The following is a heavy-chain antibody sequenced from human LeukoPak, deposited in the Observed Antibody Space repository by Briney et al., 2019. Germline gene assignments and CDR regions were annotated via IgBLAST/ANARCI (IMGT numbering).Heavy chain of an antibody. J-gene: IGHJ6*02. Sequence: SETLSLTCAVYGGSFSGYYWSWIRQPPGKGLEWIGEINHSGSTNYNPSLKSRVTISLDMSKNQFSLKLSSVTAADTAVYYCARVDVVADYGMDVWGQGTTVTVSS. CDR1: GGSFSGYY. CDR2: INHSGST. CDR3: ARVDVVADYGMDV. V-gene: IGHV4-34*01. D-gene: IGHD6-13*01.